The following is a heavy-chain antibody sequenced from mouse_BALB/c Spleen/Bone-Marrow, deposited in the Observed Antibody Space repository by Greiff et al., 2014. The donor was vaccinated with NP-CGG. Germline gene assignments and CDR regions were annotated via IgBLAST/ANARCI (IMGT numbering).Heavy chain of an antibody. CDR3: ARLGYYGGFAY. D-gene: IGHD2-3*01. Sequence: VQLKESGGGLVQPGGSLKLSCAASGFDFSRYWMSWGRQAPGKGLEWIGEINPESNTINYSPSLKDKFIISRDNAKNTLYLQMNKVRSEDTALYYCARLGYYGGFAYWGQGTLVTVSA. CDR2: INPESNTI. J-gene: IGHJ3*01. CDR1: GFDFSRYW. V-gene: IGHV4-1*02.